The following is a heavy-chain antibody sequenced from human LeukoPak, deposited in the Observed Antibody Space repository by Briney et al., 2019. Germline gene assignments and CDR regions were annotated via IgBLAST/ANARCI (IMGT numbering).Heavy chain of an antibody. Sequence: SQTLSLTCTASGGSISSGGYYWSWIRQPPGKGLEWIGYIYYSGSTNYNPSLKSRVTISVDTSKNQFSLKLGSVTAADTAVYYCASGSGSYYDWYFDLWGRGTLVTVSS. J-gene: IGHJ2*01. V-gene: IGHV4-61*08. CDR2: IYYSGST. CDR3: ASGSGSYYDWYFDL. D-gene: IGHD1-26*01. CDR1: GGSISSGGYY.